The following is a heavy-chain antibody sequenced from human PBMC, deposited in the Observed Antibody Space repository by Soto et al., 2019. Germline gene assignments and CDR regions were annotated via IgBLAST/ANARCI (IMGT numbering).Heavy chain of an antibody. J-gene: IGHJ4*02. CDR2: ISSSSAYI. V-gene: IGHV3-21*01. Sequence: PGGSLRLSCAVSGFTFSSYSMNWVRQAPGKGLEWVSAISSSSAYIYYGDPVKGRFTISRDNAKNSLYLQMNSLRGEDTAVYYCATELVETATIDYWGQGTLVTVSS. CDR1: GFTFSSYS. CDR3: ATELVETATIDY. D-gene: IGHD6-25*01.